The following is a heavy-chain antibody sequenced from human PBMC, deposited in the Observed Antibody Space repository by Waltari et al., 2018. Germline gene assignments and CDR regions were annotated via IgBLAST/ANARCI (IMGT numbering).Heavy chain of an antibody. D-gene: IGHD6-19*01. CDR3: ARDRWSSGWYYDY. CDR2: IKQDGSEK. CDR1: GFTFSIYW. J-gene: IGHJ4*02. V-gene: IGHV3-7*03. Sequence: EVQLVESGGGLVQPGGSLSLSCAASGFTFSIYWISWVRQAPGTGRDWVADIKQDGSEKYYVDTVKGRFTITRDKAKNSLYLQMNSLRAEDTAVYYCARDRWSSGWYYDYWGQGTLVTVSS.